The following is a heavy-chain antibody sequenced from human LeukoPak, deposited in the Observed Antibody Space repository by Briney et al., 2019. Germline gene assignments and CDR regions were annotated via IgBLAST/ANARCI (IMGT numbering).Heavy chain of an antibody. Sequence: ASVKVSCKASGYTFTGYYMHWVRQAPGQGPEWMGWISPYNGDRRDALKFQDRVTMTTDTSTTTAYMEPRSLRSDDTAVYYCARLRLGELSLGFDPWGQGTLVTVSS. CDR3: ARLRLGELSLGFDP. CDR1: GYTFTGYY. CDR2: ISPYNGDR. V-gene: IGHV1-18*04. J-gene: IGHJ5*02. D-gene: IGHD3-16*02.